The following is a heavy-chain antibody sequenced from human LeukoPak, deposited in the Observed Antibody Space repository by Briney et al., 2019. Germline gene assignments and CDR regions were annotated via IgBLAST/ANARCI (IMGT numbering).Heavy chain of an antibody. V-gene: IGHV3-48*04. CDR2: ISVSSRNVI. D-gene: IGHD3-16*01. CDR1: GFTFSSYS. CDR3: ARDFGPRLYAFDV. J-gene: IGHJ3*01. Sequence: GGSLRLSCAASGFTFSSYSMNWVRQAPGKGLEWLSYISVSSRNVIDYADSVKGRFTISRDDAKNSLYLQMNSRRAEDTAVYFCARDFGPRLYAFDVWGQGTMITVSS.